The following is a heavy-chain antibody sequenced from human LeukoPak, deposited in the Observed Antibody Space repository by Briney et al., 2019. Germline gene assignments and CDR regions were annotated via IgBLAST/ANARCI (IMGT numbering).Heavy chain of an antibody. V-gene: IGHV4-61*02. CDR1: GGSISSGSYY. J-gene: IGHJ6*02. CDR2: IDTSGST. CDR3: ARDAGHQLSRRNYYAMDV. D-gene: IGHD1-1*01. Sequence: SETLSLTCTVSGGSISSGSYYWSWIRQPAGKGLEWIGRIDTSGSTNYNPSLKSRVTFSIDTSKNQFSLKLSSVTAADTAVYYCARDAGHQLSRRNYYAMDVWGQGTTVTVSS.